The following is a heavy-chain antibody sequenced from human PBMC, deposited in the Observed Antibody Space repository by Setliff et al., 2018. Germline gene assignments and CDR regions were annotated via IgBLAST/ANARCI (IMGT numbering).Heavy chain of an antibody. V-gene: IGHV4-34*01. D-gene: IGHD4-4*01. CDR3: ASLGMTTMMDWYFDL. CDR1: GGSFSGYY. Sequence: PSETLSLTCAVYGGSFSGYYWSWIRQPPGKGLEWIGEINHSGSTNYNPSLKSRVTISIDTSKNQFSLKLSSVTAADTAVYYCASLGMTTMMDWYFDLWVRGTLVTVSS. CDR2: INHSGST. J-gene: IGHJ2*01.